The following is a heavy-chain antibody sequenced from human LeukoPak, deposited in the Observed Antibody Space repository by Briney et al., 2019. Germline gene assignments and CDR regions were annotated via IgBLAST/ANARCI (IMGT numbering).Heavy chain of an antibody. Sequence: GGSLRLSCAASGFTFSSYAMSWVRQAPGKGLEWVSGISGSGGGTYYANSVKGRFTISRDNSKNTLYLQMNSLRVDDTAVYYCAKDLSYYDSSGDAFDIWGQGTMVTVSS. D-gene: IGHD3-22*01. CDR2: ISGSGGGT. J-gene: IGHJ3*02. CDR1: GFTFSSYA. V-gene: IGHV3-23*01. CDR3: AKDLSYYDSSGDAFDI.